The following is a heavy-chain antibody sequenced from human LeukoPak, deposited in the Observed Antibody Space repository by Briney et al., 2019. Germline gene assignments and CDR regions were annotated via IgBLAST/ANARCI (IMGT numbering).Heavy chain of an antibody. CDR3: ARDRHNWNSNMFDY. J-gene: IGHJ4*02. D-gene: IGHD1-20*01. CDR2: INPNTGGA. V-gene: IGHV1-2*02. Sequence: ASVKVSCKASGYSFTDYYIHWVRQAPGQGLEWMGWINPNTGGAHYAQKFQGSVTMTRDTSISTAYMEVSRLRSDDTAVLYCARDRHNWNSNMFDYWGQGTLVTVSS. CDR1: GYSFTDYY.